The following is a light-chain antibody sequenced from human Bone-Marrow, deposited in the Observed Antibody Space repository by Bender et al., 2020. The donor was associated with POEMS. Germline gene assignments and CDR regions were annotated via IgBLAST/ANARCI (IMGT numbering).Light chain of an antibody. Sequence: QAVVTQEPSLTVSPRGTVTLTCASSTGEVTSSHYPCWFQQKPGQAPRSLIYDTTDKHSWTPARFSGSLLEGKAALTLSGAQPEDEADYYCLLSYSGGGVFGGGTKLTVL. CDR1: TGEVTSSHY. V-gene: IGLV7-46*01. CDR2: DTT. J-gene: IGLJ3*02. CDR3: LLSYSGGGV.